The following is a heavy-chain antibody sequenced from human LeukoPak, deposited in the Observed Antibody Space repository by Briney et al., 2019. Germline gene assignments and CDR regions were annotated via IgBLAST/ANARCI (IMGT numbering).Heavy chain of an antibody. CDR1: GFTFSSYS. Sequence: GGSLRLSCAASGFTFSSYSMNWVRQTPEKGLEWVSYISSSSSTIYYAGSVKGRFTISRDNAKNSLYLQMNSLRAEDTAVYYCARDAYYYDSSGYYLPAGADYWGQGTLVTVSS. CDR3: ARDAYYYDSSGYYLPAGADY. J-gene: IGHJ4*02. D-gene: IGHD3-22*01. V-gene: IGHV3-48*01. CDR2: ISSSSSTI.